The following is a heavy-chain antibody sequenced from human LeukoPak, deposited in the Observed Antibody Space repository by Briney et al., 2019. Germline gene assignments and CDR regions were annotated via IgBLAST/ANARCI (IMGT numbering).Heavy chain of an antibody. CDR3: ARDRNSVVVPAAFDY. J-gene: IGHJ4*02. V-gene: IGHV4-4*07. CDR2: IYTSGST. D-gene: IGHD2-2*01. Sequence: PSETLSLTCTVSGGSISSYYWSWIRQPAGKGLEWIGRIYTSGSTNYNPSLKSRVTMSVDTSKNQFSLKLNSVTAADTAVYYCARDRNSVVVPAAFDYWGQGTLVTVSS. CDR1: GGSISSYY.